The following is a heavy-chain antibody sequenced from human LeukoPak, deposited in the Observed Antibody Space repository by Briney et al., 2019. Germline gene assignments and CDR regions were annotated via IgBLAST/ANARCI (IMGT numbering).Heavy chain of an antibody. CDR2: IRYDGSNK. D-gene: IGHD3-10*01. J-gene: IGHJ4*02. CDR1: GFTFSSYG. CDR3: AKRRYYYGSGSSPPDY. Sequence: GGSLRLSCAASGFTFSSYGMHWVRQAPGKGLEWVAFIRYDGSNKYYADSVKGRFTISRDNSKNTLYLQMNSLRAEDTAVYYCAKRRYYYGSGSSPPDYWGQGTLVTVSS. V-gene: IGHV3-30*02.